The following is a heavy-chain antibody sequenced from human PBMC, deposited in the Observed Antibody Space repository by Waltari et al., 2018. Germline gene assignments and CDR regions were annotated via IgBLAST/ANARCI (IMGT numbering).Heavy chain of an antibody. Sequence: QVQLVQSAAEVKTPGSSVQVSCKASGGTFSSYATCWLRQAPGQGLEWLGGIIPIFGTANYAQKFQGRCTITADESTSTAYMELSSLRSEDTAVYYCARGKARLGRIDYWGQGTLVTVSS. CDR3: ARGKARLGRIDY. CDR1: GGTFSSYA. J-gene: IGHJ4*02. CDR2: IIPIFGTA. D-gene: IGHD6-13*01. V-gene: IGHV1-69*01.